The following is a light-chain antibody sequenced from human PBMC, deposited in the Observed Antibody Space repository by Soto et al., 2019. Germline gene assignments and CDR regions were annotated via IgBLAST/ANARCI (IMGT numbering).Light chain of an antibody. Sequence: QSALTQPPSASGSPGQSVTISCTGTSSDVGGYNYVSWYQQHPGKAHKLMIYEVSKRPSGVPDRFSGSKSGNTASLTVSGLQAEDEADYYCSSYAGSNSSVFGTGTKLTVL. V-gene: IGLV2-8*01. J-gene: IGLJ1*01. CDR3: SSYAGSNSSV. CDR1: SSDVGGYNY. CDR2: EVS.